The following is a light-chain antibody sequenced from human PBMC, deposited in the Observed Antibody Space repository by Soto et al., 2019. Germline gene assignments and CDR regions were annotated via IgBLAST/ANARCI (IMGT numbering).Light chain of an antibody. J-gene: IGKJ1*01. V-gene: IGKV3-20*01. CDR2: GAS. CDR1: PSVSSSY. Sequence: EIVLTQSPGTLSLSPGERATLSCRASPSVSSSYLAWYQQKPGQAPRLLIYGASSRATGIPDRFSGSGSGIDFTLTISILETEDFAVYYCQQYGSSLTWTFGQGTKVEIK. CDR3: QQYGSSLTWT.